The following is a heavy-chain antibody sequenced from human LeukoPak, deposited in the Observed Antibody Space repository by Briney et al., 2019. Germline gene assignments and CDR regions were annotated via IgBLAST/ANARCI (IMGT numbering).Heavy chain of an antibody. Sequence: PGGSLRLSCAASGFTFSSYWMSWVRQAPGKGLEWVANIKQDGSEKYYVDSVKGRFTISRDNAKNSLYLQMNSLRAEDTAVYYCARVGRSYAHGYFDYWGQGTLVTVSS. CDR1: GFTFSSYW. D-gene: IGHD2-2*01. V-gene: IGHV3-7*01. CDR2: IKQDGSEK. J-gene: IGHJ4*02. CDR3: ARVGRSYAHGYFDY.